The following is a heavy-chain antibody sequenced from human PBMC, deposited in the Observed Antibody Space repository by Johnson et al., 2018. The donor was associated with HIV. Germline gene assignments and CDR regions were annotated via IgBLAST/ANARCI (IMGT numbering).Heavy chain of an antibody. CDR3: AKGLDTAMVRDAFDI. V-gene: IGHV3-11*04. J-gene: IGHJ3*02. D-gene: IGHD5-18*01. CDR1: TFTFSDYY. Sequence: QVQLVESGGGLVKPGGSLRLSCAVSTFTFSDYYMRWIRQAPGKGLEWLSYISSSGSTIYYVDSVKGRFTISRDNSKNTLYLQMNSLRAEDTAVYYCAKGLDTAMVRDAFDIWGQGTMVTVSS. CDR2: ISSSGSTI.